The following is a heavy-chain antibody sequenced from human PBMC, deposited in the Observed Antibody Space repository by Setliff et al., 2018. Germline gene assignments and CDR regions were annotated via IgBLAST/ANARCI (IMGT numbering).Heavy chain of an antibody. V-gene: IGHV1-2*06. CDR2: INPNSGGT. D-gene: IGHD2-2*01. CDR3: ARGPPDFVVVPAAAKFDY. CDR1: GYTFTNYY. Sequence: ASVKVSCKASGYTFTNYYIHWVRQALGQGLEWMGRINPNSGGTNYAQKFQGRVTMTRDTSITTAYMDLTSLRSDDTAVYYCARGPPDFVVVPAAAKFDYWGQGTLVTVSS. J-gene: IGHJ4*02.